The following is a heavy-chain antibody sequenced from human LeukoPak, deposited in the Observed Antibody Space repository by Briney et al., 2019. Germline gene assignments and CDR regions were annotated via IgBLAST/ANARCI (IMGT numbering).Heavy chain of an antibody. Sequence: GRSLRLSCAASGFTFSSYSMNWIRQAPGKGLEWVSSISSSTSYVYYADSVKGRFTISKDNAKNSLYLQMNSLRAEDTAVYYCARAGGSTVSHSDYWGQGTLVTVSS. D-gene: IGHD4-17*01. CDR1: GFTFSSYS. CDR2: ISSSTSYV. V-gene: IGHV3-21*01. J-gene: IGHJ4*02. CDR3: ARAGGSTVSHSDY.